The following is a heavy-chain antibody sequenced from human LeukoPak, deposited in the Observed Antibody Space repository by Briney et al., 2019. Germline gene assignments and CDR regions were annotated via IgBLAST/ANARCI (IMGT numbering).Heavy chain of an antibody. J-gene: IGHJ4*02. V-gene: IGHV3-74*01. CDR2: INGDGSTL. D-gene: IGHD3-22*01. Sequence: PGGSLRLSCAASGFIFSRYWMHWVRQAPGKGLVWVSRINGDGSTLSYADSVKGRFTISRDNAKNTLYLQMNSLRAKDTAVYYCVRDFGESSGYYFDYWGQGTLVTVSS. CDR3: VRDFGESSGYYFDY. CDR1: GFIFSRYW.